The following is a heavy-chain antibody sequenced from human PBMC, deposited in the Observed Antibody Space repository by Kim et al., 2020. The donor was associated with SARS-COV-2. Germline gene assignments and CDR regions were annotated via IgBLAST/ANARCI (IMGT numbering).Heavy chain of an antibody. CDR2: IYPGDSDT. CDR1: GYSFTSYW. CDR3: ARITYYYDSSGYPDY. Sequence: GESLKISCKGSGYSFTSYWIGWVRPMPGKGLEWMGIIYPGDSDTRYSPSFQGQVTIAADKSISTAYLQWSSLKASDTAMYYCARITYYYDSSGYPDYWGQGTLVTVSS. V-gene: IGHV5-51*01. J-gene: IGHJ4*02. D-gene: IGHD3-22*01.